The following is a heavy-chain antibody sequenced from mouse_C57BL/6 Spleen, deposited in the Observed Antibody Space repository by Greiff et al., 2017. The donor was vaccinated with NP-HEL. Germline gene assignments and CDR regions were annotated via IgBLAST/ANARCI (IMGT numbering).Heavy chain of an antibody. CDR3: TILLRPYFDY. V-gene: IGHV1-15*01. CDR1: GYTFTDYE. CDR2: IDPETGGT. J-gene: IGHJ2*01. D-gene: IGHD1-1*01. Sequence: VQLQQSGAELVRPGASVTLSCKASGYTFTDYEMHWVKQTPVHGLEWIGAIDPETGGTAYNQKFKGKAILTADKSSSTAYMELRSLTSEDSAVYYCTILLRPYFDYWGQGTTLTVSS.